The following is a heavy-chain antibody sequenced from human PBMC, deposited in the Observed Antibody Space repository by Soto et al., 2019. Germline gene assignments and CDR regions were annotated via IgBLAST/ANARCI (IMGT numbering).Heavy chain of an antibody. V-gene: IGHV4-34*01. CDR3: ARGSHVVVAALVDYFDY. D-gene: IGHD2-15*01. CDR1: GGSFSGYY. J-gene: IGHJ4*02. CDR2: INHSGST. Sequence: SETLSLTCAVYGGSFSGYYWSWIRQPPGKGLEWIGEINHSGSTNYNPSLKSRVTISVDTSKNQFSLKLSSVTAADTAVYYCARGSHVVVAALVDYFDYWGQGTLVTVSS.